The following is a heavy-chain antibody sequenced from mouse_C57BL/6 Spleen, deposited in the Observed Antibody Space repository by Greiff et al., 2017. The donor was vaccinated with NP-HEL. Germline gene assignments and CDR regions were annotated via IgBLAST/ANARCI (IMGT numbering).Heavy chain of an antibody. CDR2: INYDGSST. Sequence: EVQLVESEGGLVQPGSSMKLSCTASGFTFSDYYMAWVRQVPEKGLEWVANINYDGSSTYYLDSLKSRFIISRDNAKNILYLQMSSLKSEDTATYYCAREGYSSFDYWGQGTTLTVSS. V-gene: IGHV5-16*01. CDR1: GFTFSDYY. J-gene: IGHJ2*01. D-gene: IGHD2-12*01. CDR3: AREGYSSFDY.